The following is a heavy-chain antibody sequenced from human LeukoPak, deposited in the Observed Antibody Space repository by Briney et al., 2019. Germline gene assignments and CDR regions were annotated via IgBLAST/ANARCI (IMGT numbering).Heavy chain of an antibody. CDR3: AKDLQQWLESDAFDI. V-gene: IGHV3-23*01. D-gene: IGHD6-19*01. CDR1: GFSFGNHA. Sequence: GGSLRLSCAASGFSFGNHAMIWVRQAAGKGLEWVSVVSGSGDTTYYADSAKGRFTISRDNSKNTLYLQMNSLRAEDTAVYYCAKDLQQWLESDAFDIWGQGTMVTVSS. CDR2: VSGSGDTT. J-gene: IGHJ3*02.